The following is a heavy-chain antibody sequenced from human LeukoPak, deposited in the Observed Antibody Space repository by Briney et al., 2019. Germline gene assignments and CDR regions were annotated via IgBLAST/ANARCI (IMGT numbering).Heavy chain of an antibody. CDR2: INPGDSDT. CDR1: GYTFTSFW. J-gene: IGHJ3*02. D-gene: IGHD1-1*01. Sequence: PGESLKISCKASGYTFTSFWIGWARQMPGKGLEWMAIINPGDSDTRYSPSFQGQVTISADKSISTAYLQWSSLKASDTAMYYCARDWKDPAAFDIWGQGTMVTVSS. CDR3: ARDWKDPAAFDI. V-gene: IGHV5-51*01.